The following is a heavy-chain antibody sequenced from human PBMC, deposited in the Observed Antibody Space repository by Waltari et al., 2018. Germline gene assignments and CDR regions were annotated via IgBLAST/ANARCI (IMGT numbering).Heavy chain of an antibody. V-gene: IGHV4-34*01. Sequence: QVQLQQWGAGLLKPSETLSLTCAVYGGSFSGYYWSWIRQPPGKGLEWIGEINHSGSTNYNPSLKSRVTISVDTSKNQFSLKLSSVTAADTAVYYCARDCRPEDLYCYYYGMDVWGQGTTVTVSS. D-gene: IGHD2-21*01. CDR2: INHSGST. J-gene: IGHJ6*02. CDR1: GGSFSGYY. CDR3: ARDCRPEDLYCYYYGMDV.